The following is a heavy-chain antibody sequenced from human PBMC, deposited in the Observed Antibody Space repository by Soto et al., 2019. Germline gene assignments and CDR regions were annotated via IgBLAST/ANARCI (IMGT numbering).Heavy chain of an antibody. J-gene: IGHJ4*02. CDR2: IYYSGST. V-gene: IGHV4-30-4*01. CDR3: ARAEVDNYYGSGSYYFDY. Sequence: QVQLQESGPGLVKPSQTLSLTCTVSGGSISSGDYYWSWIRQPPGKGLEWIGYIYYSGSTYYNPSLKSRVTISVDTSKNQFSLKLSSVTAADTAVYYCARAEVDNYYGSGSYYFDYWGQGTLVTVSS. D-gene: IGHD3-10*01. CDR1: GGSISSGDYY.